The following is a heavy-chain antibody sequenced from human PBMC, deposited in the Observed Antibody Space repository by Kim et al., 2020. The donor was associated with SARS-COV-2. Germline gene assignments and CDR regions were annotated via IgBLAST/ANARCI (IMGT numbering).Heavy chain of an antibody. CDR2: IYWDDDK. Sequence: SGPTLVNPTQTLTLTCTFSGFSLSTSGVGVGWIRQPPGKALEWLALIYWDDDKRYSPSLKSRLTITKDTSKNQVVLTMTNMDPVDTATYYCAHRNGYSSGWYVRDWDAFDIWGQGTMVTVSS. CDR3: AHRNGYSSGWYVRDWDAFDI. CDR1: GFSLSTSGVG. J-gene: IGHJ3*02. V-gene: IGHV2-5*02. D-gene: IGHD6-19*01.